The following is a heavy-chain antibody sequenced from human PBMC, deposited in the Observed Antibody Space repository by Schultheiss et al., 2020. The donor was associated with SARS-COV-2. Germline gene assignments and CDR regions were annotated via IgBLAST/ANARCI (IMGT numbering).Heavy chain of an antibody. CDR3: AKALSPQYCSSTSCYKSGMDV. CDR1: GFTFSNAW. D-gene: IGHD2-2*02. CDR2: ISYDGSNK. Sequence: GGSLRLSCAASGFTFSNAWMNWVRQAPGKGLEWVAVISYDGSNKYYADSVKGRFTISRDNSKNTLYLQMNSLRAEDTAVYYCAKALSPQYCSSTSCYKSGMDVWGQGTTVTVSS. V-gene: IGHV3-30*18. J-gene: IGHJ6*02.